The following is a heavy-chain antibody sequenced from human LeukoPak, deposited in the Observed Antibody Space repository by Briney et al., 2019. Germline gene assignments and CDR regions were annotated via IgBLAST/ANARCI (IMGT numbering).Heavy chain of an antibody. Sequence: PGGSLRLSCAASGFTFGTYGMHWVRQAPGKGLEWVAVISYDGSDKYYADSVKGRFTISRDSSKNTLYLQMNSLRAEDTAVYYCAKDEGSSGSLINVWGQGTTVTVSS. CDR1: GFTFGTYG. D-gene: IGHD3-10*01. J-gene: IGHJ6*02. V-gene: IGHV3-30*18. CDR3: AKDEGSSGSLINV. CDR2: ISYDGSDK.